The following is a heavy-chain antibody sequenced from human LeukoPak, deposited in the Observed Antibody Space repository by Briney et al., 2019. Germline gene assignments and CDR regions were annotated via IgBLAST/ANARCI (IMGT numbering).Heavy chain of an antibody. CDR1: GYYINSGYY. J-gene: IGHJ4*02. Sequence: SETLSLTCAVSGYYINSGYYWSWIRPPAGKGLEWIGRIYTSGSTNYNPSLKSRVTISVDTSKNQFSLKLSSVTAADTAVYYCARDHDYYDSSGYFDYWGQGTLVTVSS. CDR2: IYTSGST. CDR3: ARDHDYYDSSGYFDY. V-gene: IGHV4-61*02. D-gene: IGHD3-22*01.